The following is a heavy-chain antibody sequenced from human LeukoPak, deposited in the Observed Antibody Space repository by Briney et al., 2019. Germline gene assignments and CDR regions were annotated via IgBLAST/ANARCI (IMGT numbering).Heavy chain of an antibody. CDR3: ARVGHYGSGSYSDAFDI. D-gene: IGHD3-10*01. V-gene: IGHV4-38-2*02. CDR2: IYHSGST. CDR1: GYSISSGYY. Sequence: SETLSLTCTVSGYSISSGYYWGWIRQPPGEGLEWIGSIYHSGSTYYNPSLKSRVTISVDTSKNQFSLKLSSVTAADTAVYYCARVGHYGSGSYSDAFDIWGQGTMVTVSS. J-gene: IGHJ3*02.